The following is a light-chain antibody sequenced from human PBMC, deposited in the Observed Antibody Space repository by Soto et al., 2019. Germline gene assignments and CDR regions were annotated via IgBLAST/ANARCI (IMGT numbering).Light chain of an antibody. CDR1: QSVASNY. CDR3: QQRSNWPPIT. V-gene: IGKV3-11*01. CDR2: DAS. J-gene: IGKJ5*01. Sequence: IVLTQSPGTLSLSPGERATLSCRAIQSVASNYLGWYQQKPGQAPRLLIYDASNRATGIPARFSGSGSGTDFTLTISSLEPEDFAVYYCQQRSNWPPITFGQGTRLEIK.